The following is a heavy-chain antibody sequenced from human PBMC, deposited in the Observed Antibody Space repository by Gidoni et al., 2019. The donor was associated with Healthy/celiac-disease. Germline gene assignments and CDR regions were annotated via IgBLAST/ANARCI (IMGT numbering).Heavy chain of an antibody. D-gene: IGHD2-15*01. J-gene: IGHJ4*02. CDR3: ARTSTVVTYDY. CDR2: IYSGGST. V-gene: IGHV3-66*01. CDR1: GFTVRSNY. Sequence: EVQLVESGGGLVQPGGSLRLSGAASGFTVRSNYMSWVRQAPGKGLEWVSVIYSGGSTYYADSVKGRFTISRDNSKNTLYLQMNSLRAEDTAVYYCARTSTVVTYDYWGQGTLVTVSS.